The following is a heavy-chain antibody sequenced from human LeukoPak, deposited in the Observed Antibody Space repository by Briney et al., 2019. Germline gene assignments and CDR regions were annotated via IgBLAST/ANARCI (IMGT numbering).Heavy chain of an antibody. Sequence: PGGSLRLSCAASGFTFSSYWMNWARQAPGKGLEWVASINHNGNVNYYVDSVKGRFTISRDNAKNSLYLQMSNLRAEDTAVYYCARVPAVMNWFDPWGQGTLVTVSS. CDR3: ARVPAVMNWFDP. D-gene: IGHD2-2*01. J-gene: IGHJ5*02. CDR2: INHNGNVN. V-gene: IGHV3-7*01. CDR1: GFTFSSYW.